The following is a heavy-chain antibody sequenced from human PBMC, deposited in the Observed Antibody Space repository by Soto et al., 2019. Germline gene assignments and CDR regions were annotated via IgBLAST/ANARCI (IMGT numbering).Heavy chain of an antibody. CDR3: ARDRGEMATILGMDV. D-gene: IGHD5-12*01. V-gene: IGHV1-69*05. Sequence: SVKVSCKASGGTFSSYAISWVRQAPGQGLEWMGGIIPIFGTANYAQKFQGRVTMTRDTSISTAYMELSRLRSDDTAVYYCARDRGEMATILGMDVWGQGTTVTVSS. CDR2: IIPIFGTA. J-gene: IGHJ6*02. CDR1: GGTFSSYA.